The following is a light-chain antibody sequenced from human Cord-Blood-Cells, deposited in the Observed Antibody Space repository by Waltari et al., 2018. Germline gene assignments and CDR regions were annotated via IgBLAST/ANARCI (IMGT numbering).Light chain of an antibody. J-gene: IGLJ1*01. CDR1: SSTLGNNY. Sequence: QSVLTQPPSVSAAPGQKVTISCSGSSSTLGNNYVSWYQQLPGTAPKLLIYENNKRPAGIPDRFSGSKSGTSATLGITGLQTGDEADYYCGTWDSSLSAYVFGTGTKVTVL. CDR3: GTWDSSLSAYV. V-gene: IGLV1-51*02. CDR2: ENN.